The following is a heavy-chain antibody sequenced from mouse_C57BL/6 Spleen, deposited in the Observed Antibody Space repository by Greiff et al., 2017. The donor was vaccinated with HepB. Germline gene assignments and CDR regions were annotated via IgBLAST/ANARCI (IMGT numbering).Heavy chain of an antibody. Sequence: QVQLKESGPELVKPGASVKLSCKASGYTFTSYDINWVKQRPGQGLEWIGWIYPRDGSTKYNEKFKGKATLTVDTSSSTAYMELHSLTSEDSAVYFCAYSNGFAYWGQGTLVTVSA. V-gene: IGHV1-85*01. D-gene: IGHD2-5*01. CDR1: GYTFTSYD. CDR3: AYSNGFAY. J-gene: IGHJ3*01. CDR2: IYPRDGST.